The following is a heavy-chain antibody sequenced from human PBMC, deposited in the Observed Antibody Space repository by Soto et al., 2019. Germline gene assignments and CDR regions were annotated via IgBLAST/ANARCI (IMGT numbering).Heavy chain of an antibody. J-gene: IGHJ5*02. D-gene: IGHD1-7*01. CDR2: IYHSGST. CDR3: ARGSGGTTANNWFDP. V-gene: IGHV4-38-2*02. Sequence: SETLSLTCTVSGYSISSGYYWGWIRQPPGKGLEWIGSIYHSGSTYYNPSLKSRVTISVDTSKNQFSLKLSSVTAADTAVYSCARGSGGTTANNWFDPWGQGTLVTVSS. CDR1: GYSISSGYY.